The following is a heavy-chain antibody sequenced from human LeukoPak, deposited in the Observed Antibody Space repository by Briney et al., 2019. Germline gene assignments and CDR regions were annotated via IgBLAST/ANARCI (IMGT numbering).Heavy chain of an antibody. CDR3: ARGAQDTAMVFYYYYMDV. CDR2: ISGSGGSI. CDR1: GFTFSSYA. J-gene: IGHJ6*03. V-gene: IGHV3-23*01. Sequence: GGSLRLSCAASGFTFSSYAMSWVRQAPGKGLEWVSAISGSGGSIYYADSVKGRFTISRDNAKNSLYLQMNSLRAEDTAVYYCARGAQDTAMVFYYYYMDVWGKGTTVTISS. D-gene: IGHD5-18*01.